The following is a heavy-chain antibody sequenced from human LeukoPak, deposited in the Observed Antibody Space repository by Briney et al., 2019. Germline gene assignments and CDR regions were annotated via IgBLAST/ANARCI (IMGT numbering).Heavy chain of an antibody. CDR3: ARDRQGEYGFDY. CDR1: GVSISSYD. Sequence: PSETLSLTCTVSGVSISSYDWSWIRQPAGKGLEGIGRIYTSGTTNYNPSLKSRVTMSIDTSKNQFSLKLTSVTAADTAVYYCARDRQGEYGFDYWGQGTLVAVAS. CDR2: IYTSGTT. J-gene: IGHJ4*02. V-gene: IGHV4-4*07. D-gene: IGHD4-17*01.